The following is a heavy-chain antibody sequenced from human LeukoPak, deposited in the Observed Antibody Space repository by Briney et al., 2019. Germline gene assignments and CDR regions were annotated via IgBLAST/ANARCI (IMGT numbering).Heavy chain of an antibody. V-gene: IGHV5-51*01. CDR2: ISPGDSDT. D-gene: IGHD3-22*01. Sequence: GESLKTSRKGSGYSFTSYWIGWVRQIPGQGLEWMGIISPGDSDTRYSPSFQGQVTISADKSISTAYLQWSSLKASDTAMYYCARQAYYYDSSGYYPPTNNAFDIWGQGTMVTVSS. J-gene: IGHJ3*02. CDR3: ARQAYYYDSSGYYPPTNNAFDI. CDR1: GYSFTSYW.